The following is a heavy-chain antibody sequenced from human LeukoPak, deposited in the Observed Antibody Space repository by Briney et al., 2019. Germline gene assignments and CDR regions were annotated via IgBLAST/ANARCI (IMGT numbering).Heavy chain of an antibody. CDR1: GGSFSSGSYY. Sequence: SETLSLTCTVSGGSFSSGSYYWSWIRQPPGKGLEWIGYIYYSGSTNYNPSLKSRVTISVDTSKNQFSLKLSSVTAADTAVYYCAREKAGTLNFDYWGQGTLVTVSS. CDR3: AREKAGTLNFDY. CDR2: IYYSGST. V-gene: IGHV4-61*01. D-gene: IGHD1-1*01. J-gene: IGHJ4*02.